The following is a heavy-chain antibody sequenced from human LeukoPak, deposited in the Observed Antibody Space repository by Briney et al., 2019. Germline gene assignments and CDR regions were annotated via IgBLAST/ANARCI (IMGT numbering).Heavy chain of an antibody. CDR1: GGSIRSYY. Sequence: PSETLSLTCTVSGGSIRSYYWSWIRQPPGKGLEWIGYIYYSGSTNYNPSLKSRVTISVDTPKDQFSLKLSSVTAADTAVYYCARLPLRSHFDYWGQGTLVTVSS. CDR2: IYYSGST. V-gene: IGHV4-59*08. J-gene: IGHJ4*02. CDR3: ARLPLRSHFDY.